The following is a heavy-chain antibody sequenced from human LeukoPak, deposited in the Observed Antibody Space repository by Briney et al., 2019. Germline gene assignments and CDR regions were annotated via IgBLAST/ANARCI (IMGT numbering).Heavy chain of an antibody. Sequence: GGSLRLSCAAAAFSFSTYAMSWVRQAPGKGQEWVSAISGSGAGIYYADSVKGRFTISRDNSKNTLYLQMNSLKVEDTAVYYCVKSSRDGYSYDYWGQGTLVTVSS. CDR2: ISGSGAGI. D-gene: IGHD5-24*01. J-gene: IGHJ4*02. CDR3: VKSSRDGYSYDY. V-gene: IGHV3-23*01. CDR1: AFSFSTYA.